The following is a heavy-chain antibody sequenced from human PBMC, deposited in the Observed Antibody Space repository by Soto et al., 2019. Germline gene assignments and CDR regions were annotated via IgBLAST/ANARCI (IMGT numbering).Heavy chain of an antibody. V-gene: IGHV4-59*01. CDR2: IYYSGST. J-gene: IGHJ6*01. D-gene: IGHD4-17*01. Sequence: QVQLQESGPGLVKPSETLSLTCTVSGGFINSYYWSWIRQSPGKGLEWIGYIYYSGSTNYNPTLKSRVVISVDTSKNQFSLKLRSVTAADTAIYYCAKNDDHGSNYHGLDVWGQGTTVIVSS. CDR1: GGFINSYY. CDR3: AKNDDHGSNYHGLDV.